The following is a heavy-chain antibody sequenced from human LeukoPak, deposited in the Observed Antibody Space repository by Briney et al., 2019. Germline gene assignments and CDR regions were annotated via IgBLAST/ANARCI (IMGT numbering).Heavy chain of an antibody. V-gene: IGHV1-2*02. CDR3: ARDVSGSD. D-gene: IGHD6-25*01. CDR1: GYTFTGHY. J-gene: IGHJ4*02. Sequence: GASVTVSCKASGYTFTGHYMHWVRQAPGQGREWMGWINPNSGGTNYAQKFQGRVAMTRDTSISTPYMELSRLRSDDTAVYYCARDVSGSDWGQGTLVTVSS. CDR2: INPNSGGT.